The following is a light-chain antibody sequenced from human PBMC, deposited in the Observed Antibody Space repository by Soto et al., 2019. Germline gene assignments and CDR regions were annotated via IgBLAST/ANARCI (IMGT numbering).Light chain of an antibody. CDR3: MQALQTPLT. J-gene: IGKJ4*01. Sequence: DVVMTQSPLSLPVTPGEPASISCRSSQSLLHSDGYSYLDWFLQRPGQSPQLLIYLGSNRASGVPDGFSGSGSGTDFTLKISRVEAEDVGVYYCMQALQTPLTFGGGTKVEIK. CDR2: LGS. CDR1: QSLLHSDGYSY. V-gene: IGKV2-28*01.